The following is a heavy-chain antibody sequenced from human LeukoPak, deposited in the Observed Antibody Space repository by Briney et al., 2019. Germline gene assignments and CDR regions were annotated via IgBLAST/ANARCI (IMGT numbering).Heavy chain of an antibody. J-gene: IGHJ4*02. V-gene: IGHV1-18*01. CDR1: GYTFTNYG. D-gene: IGHD5-12*01. CDR3: ARVKWLRYPLIDY. CDR2: ISPYNDNT. Sequence: ASVKVSCKTSGYTFTNYGLSWVRQAPGQGLEWMGWISPYNDNTNYAQKFQGRVTMTRDTSISTAYMELSRLRSDDTAVYYCARVKWLRYPLIDYWGQGTLVTVSS.